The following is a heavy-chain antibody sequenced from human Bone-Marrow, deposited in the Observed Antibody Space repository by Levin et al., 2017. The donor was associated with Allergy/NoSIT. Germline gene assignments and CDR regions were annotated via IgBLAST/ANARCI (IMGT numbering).Heavy chain of an antibody. CDR3: ALMAVAGTSSIDH. CDR1: GFSFSDYY. V-gene: IGHV3-11*01. D-gene: IGHD6-19*01. J-gene: IGHJ4*02. CDR2: IASSGSPR. Sequence: SGGSLRLSCAASGFSFSDYYMNWIRQAPGKGLEWVSYIASSGSPRYYAVSVKGRFTISRDNANSLLYLQMNDLRAEDTAVYYCALMAVAGTSSIDHWGLGTLVTVSS.